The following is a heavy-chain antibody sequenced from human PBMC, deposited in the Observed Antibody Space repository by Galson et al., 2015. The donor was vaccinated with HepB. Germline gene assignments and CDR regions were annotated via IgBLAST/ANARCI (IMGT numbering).Heavy chain of an antibody. CDR1: GYSFTSYW. V-gene: IGHV5-51*03. CDR2: IYPGDSDT. J-gene: IGHJ4*02. CDR3: ARSATAAGIAIDY. Sequence: QSGAEVKRPGESLKISCKGSGYSFTSYWIGWVRQMPGKGLEWMGIIYPGDSDTRYSPSFQGHVTISADKSVSTAYLQWSGLKASDTAIYYCARSATAAGIAIDYWGQGTLVTVSS. D-gene: IGHD6-13*01.